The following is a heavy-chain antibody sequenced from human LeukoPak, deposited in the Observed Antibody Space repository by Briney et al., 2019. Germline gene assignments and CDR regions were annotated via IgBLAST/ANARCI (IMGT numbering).Heavy chain of an antibody. V-gene: IGHV1-46*01. J-gene: IGHJ4*02. CDR1: GYTFTSYG. CDR2: INPSGGST. Sequence: GASVKVSCKASGYTFTSYGISWVRQAPGQGLEWMGIINPSGGSTSYAQKFQGRVTITRDTSASTAYMELSSLRSEDTAVYYCAREERSYYYASGSDYWGQGTLVTVSS. CDR3: AREERSYYYASGSDY. D-gene: IGHD3-10*01.